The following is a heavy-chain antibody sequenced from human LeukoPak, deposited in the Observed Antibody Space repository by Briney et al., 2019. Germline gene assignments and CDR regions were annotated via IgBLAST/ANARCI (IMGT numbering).Heavy chain of an antibody. CDR2: IIPIFGTA. D-gene: IGHD2-2*01. CDR3: ARGVVPASGYFDY. CDR1: GGTFSSYA. V-gene: IGHV1-69*13. Sequence: ASVKVSCKASGGTFSSYAISWVRQAPGQGLEWMGGIIPIFGTANYAQKFQGRVTITADESTSTAYMELSSLRSEDTAVYYCARGVVPASGYFDYWGQGTLVTVSS. J-gene: IGHJ4*02.